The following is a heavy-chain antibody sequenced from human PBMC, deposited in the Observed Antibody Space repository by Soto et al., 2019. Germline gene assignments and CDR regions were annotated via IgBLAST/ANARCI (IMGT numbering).Heavy chain of an antibody. D-gene: IGHD3-10*01. V-gene: IGHV1-69*01. Sequence: QVQLVQSGAEVMKPGSSVNVSRKAAGSTISSYAIAWVRQAPGQSLEWMGGIITVTGPANYAQKFQGRLTITADEATSTAYMELSSLRSEDTAVYYWASEYYGSGTYGYYGMDVWGQGTTVTGSS. CDR2: IITVTGPA. J-gene: IGHJ6*02. CDR1: GSTISSYA. CDR3: ASEYYGSGTYGYYGMDV.